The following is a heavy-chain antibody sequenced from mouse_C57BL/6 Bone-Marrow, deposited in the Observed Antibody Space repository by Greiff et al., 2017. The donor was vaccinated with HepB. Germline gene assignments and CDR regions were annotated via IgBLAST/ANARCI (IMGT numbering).Heavy chain of an antibody. D-gene: IGHD1-1*01. J-gene: IGHJ1*03. CDR2: IYPGDGDT. CDR3: AKYYYGSSYSYWDFDV. CDR1: GYAFSSSW. V-gene: IGHV1-82*01. Sequence: VQLQQSGPELVKPGASVKISCKASGYAFSSSWMNWVKQRPGKGLEWIGRIYPGDGDTNYNGKFKGKATLTADKSSSTAYMQLSSLTSEDSAVYFCAKYYYGSSYSYWDFDVWGTGTTVTVSS.